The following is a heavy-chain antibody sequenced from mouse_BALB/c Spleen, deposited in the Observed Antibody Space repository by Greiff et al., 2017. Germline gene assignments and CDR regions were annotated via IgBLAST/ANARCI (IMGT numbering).Heavy chain of an antibody. CDR3: TRGNYYGSSYGSMDY. Sequence: VQLQQPGAELVRPGASVKLSCKASGYTFTSYWINWVKQRPGQGLEWIGNIYPSDSYTNYNQKFKDKATLTVDKSSSTAYMQLSSPTSEDSAVYYCTRGNYYGSSYGSMDYWGQGTSVTVSS. CDR2: IYPSDSYT. V-gene: IGHV1-69*02. D-gene: IGHD1-1*01. J-gene: IGHJ4*01. CDR1: GYTFTSYW.